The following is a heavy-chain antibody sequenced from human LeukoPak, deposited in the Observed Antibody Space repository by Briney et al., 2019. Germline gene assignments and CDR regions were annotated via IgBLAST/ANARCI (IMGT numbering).Heavy chain of an antibody. D-gene: IGHD3-3*01. CDR3: ARGLEWLKYNWFDP. Sequence: SETLSVTCAVYGGSFSGYYWSWIRQPPGNGLEWIGEINHSGSTNYNPSLKSRVTISVDTSKNQFSLKLSSVTAADTAVYYCARGLEWLKYNWFDPWGQGTLVTVSS. CDR1: GGSFSGYY. V-gene: IGHV4-34*01. J-gene: IGHJ5*02. CDR2: INHSGST.